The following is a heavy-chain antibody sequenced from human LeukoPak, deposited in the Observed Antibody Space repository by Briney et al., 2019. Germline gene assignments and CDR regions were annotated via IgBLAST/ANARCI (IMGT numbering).Heavy chain of an antibody. D-gene: IGHD1-1*01. CDR1: GYTFTNYG. Sequence: GASVKVSCKASGYTFTNYGITWVRQAPGQGLEWMGWISAYNGNTNYAQNLQGRVTMTTDTSTSTAYMELRSLTSDDTAVYYCARVFTGTPDYWGQGTLVTVSS. CDR3: ARVFTGTPDY. V-gene: IGHV1-18*01. CDR2: ISAYNGNT. J-gene: IGHJ4*02.